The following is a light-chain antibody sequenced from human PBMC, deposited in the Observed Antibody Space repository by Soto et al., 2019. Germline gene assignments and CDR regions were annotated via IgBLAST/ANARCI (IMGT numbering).Light chain of an antibody. CDR1: SSNIGYNA. J-gene: IGLJ3*02. V-gene: IGLV1-47*02. Sequence: QSVLTQPPSASGTPGQRVTLSCSGSSSNIGYNAVTWYQQLPGKAPKLLMHGNSQRPSGVPDRFSGSKSGTSDSLAISGRRTEDEADYYCSAWDDSLSGVVFGGGTKLTVL. CDR3: SAWDDSLSGVV. CDR2: GNS.